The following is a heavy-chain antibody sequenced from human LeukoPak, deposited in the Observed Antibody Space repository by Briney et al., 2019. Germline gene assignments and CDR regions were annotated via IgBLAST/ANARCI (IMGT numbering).Heavy chain of an antibody. CDR3: AKEGVVHMDV. D-gene: IGHD6-6*01. J-gene: IGHJ6*03. CDR1: GFTFSSYW. V-gene: IGHV3-74*01. CDR2: INSDGSST. Sequence: GGSLRLSCAASGFTFSSYWMHWVRQAPGKGLVWISRINSDGSSTTYADSVKGRFTISRDNAKNTLYLQMNSLRAEDTAVYYCAKEGVVHMDVWGKGTTVTVSS.